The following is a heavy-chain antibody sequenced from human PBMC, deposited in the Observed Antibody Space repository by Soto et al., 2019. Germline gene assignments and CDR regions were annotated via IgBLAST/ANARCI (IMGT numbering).Heavy chain of an antibody. CDR3: ASEPSRSSSGGFDP. CDR2: IYHSGST. Sequence: PSETLSLTCAVSGGSISSSNWWSWVRQPPGKGLEWIGEIYHSGSTNHNPSLKSRVTISVDKSKNQFSLKLSSVTAADTAVSYCASEPSRSSSGGFDPWGQGTLVNDSS. CDR1: GGSISSSNW. J-gene: IGHJ5*02. D-gene: IGHD6-6*01. V-gene: IGHV4-4*02.